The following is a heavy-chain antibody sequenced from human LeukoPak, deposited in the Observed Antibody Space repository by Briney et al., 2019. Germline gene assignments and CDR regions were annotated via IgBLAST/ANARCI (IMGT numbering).Heavy chain of an antibody. D-gene: IGHD5-18*01. Sequence: SVKVSCKASGGTFSSYAISWVRQAPGQGLEWMGGIIPIFDSANYAQKFQGRVTITADKSTSTAYMELSSLRSEDTAVYYCARVRLWLRGYFDYWGQGTLVTVSS. CDR2: IIPIFDSA. CDR3: ARVRLWLRGYFDY. J-gene: IGHJ4*02. V-gene: IGHV1-69*06. CDR1: GGTFSSYA.